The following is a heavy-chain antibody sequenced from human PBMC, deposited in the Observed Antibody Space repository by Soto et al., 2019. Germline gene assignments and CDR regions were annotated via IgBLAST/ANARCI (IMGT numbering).Heavy chain of an antibody. CDR1: GYTFTSYD. Sequence: ASVKVSCKASGYTFTSYDINWVRQATGQGLEWMGWMNPNSGNTGYAQKFQGRVTMTRNTSISTAYMELSSLRSEDTAVYYCATGPVAAAGPQYYYYYTDVWGKGTTVTVSS. CDR2: MNPNSGNT. J-gene: IGHJ6*03. V-gene: IGHV1-8*01. CDR3: ATGPVAAAGPQYYYYYTDV. D-gene: IGHD6-13*01.